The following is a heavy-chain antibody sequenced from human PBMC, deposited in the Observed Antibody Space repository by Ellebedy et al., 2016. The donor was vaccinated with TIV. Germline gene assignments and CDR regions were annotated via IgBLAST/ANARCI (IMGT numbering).Heavy chain of an antibody. V-gene: IGHV4-39*01. D-gene: IGHD3-3*01. Sequence: SETLSLXCTASGGSISRSSDYWGWIRQPPGMGLEWIGSIYFSGSTYYNPSLKSRVTISVDTSKNQFSLKLSSVTAADTAVYYCARRNSYAITIDWFDPWGQGTLVTVSS. CDR3: ARRNSYAITIDWFDP. J-gene: IGHJ5*02. CDR2: IYFSGST. CDR1: GGSISRSSDY.